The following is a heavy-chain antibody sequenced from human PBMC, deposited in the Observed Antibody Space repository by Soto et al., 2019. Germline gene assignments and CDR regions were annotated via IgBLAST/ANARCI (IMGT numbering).Heavy chain of an antibody. D-gene: IGHD1-1*01. Sequence: QITLKESGPTLVKPTQPLTLTCTFSGFSLSTSGVGVVWIRQPPGRALEWLALIYWNDDKRYSPSLKSRLTITKDTSKNQVVLTVTNMDPVDTATYYCARSQLNYPWFWGQGTLVTVSS. CDR1: GFSLSTSGVG. V-gene: IGHV2-5*01. CDR2: IYWNDDK. CDR3: ARSQLNYPWF. J-gene: IGHJ4*02.